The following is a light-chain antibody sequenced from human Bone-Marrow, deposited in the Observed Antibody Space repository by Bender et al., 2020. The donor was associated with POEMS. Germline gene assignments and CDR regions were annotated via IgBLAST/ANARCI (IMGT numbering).Light chain of an antibody. Sequence: QSALTQPASVSGSPGQSITISCTGTSGDFDDYDSVSWYQHHPGKAPKLIIYEVKNRPSGVSSRFSGSKSGNTASLSISGLQAEDEADYYCCSYAGSSAWVFGGGTKLTVL. V-gene: IGLV2-14*01. J-gene: IGLJ3*02. CDR1: SGDFDDYDS. CDR2: EVK. CDR3: CSYAGSSAWV.